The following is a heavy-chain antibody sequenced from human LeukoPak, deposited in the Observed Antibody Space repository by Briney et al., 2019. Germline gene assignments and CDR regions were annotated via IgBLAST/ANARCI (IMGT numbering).Heavy chain of an antibody. Sequence: ASVKVSCTASGYTFTNYGISWVRQAPGQGLEWMGWISAYNGDTNYAQKLQGRVTMTTDTSTTTAYMELRSLRSDDTAVYYCARGVVYDSSGYCWFDPWGQGTLVTVSS. CDR1: GYTFTNYG. J-gene: IGHJ5*02. CDR2: ISAYNGDT. D-gene: IGHD3-22*01. CDR3: ARGVVYDSSGYCWFDP. V-gene: IGHV1-18*01.